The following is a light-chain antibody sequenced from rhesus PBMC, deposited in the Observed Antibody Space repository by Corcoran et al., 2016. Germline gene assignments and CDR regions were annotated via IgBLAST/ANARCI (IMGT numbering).Light chain of an antibody. CDR2: GAS. CDR1: QSVSSY. J-gene: IGKJ2*01. Sequence: QVILTQSPATLSLSPGERATLSCRASQSVSSYLAWYQQKPGQAPRLLIYGASSLATVIPDRFRGSGSVTDFTRTISSLELEDVGVYHCYQHSSGYSFGQGTKVEIK. CDR3: YQHSSGYS. V-gene: IGKV3-10*01.